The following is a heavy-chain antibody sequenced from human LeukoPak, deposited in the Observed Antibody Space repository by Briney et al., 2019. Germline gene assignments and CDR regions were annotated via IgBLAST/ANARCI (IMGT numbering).Heavy chain of an antibody. J-gene: IGHJ4*02. Sequence: PGGSLRLSCAASGFTVSSNYMSWVRLAPGKGLEWVSVIYSGGSTYYADSVKGRFTISRDNSKNTLYLQMNSLRAEDTAVYYCARDIYDSSGYYSDYWGQGTLVTVSS. CDR2: IYSGGST. CDR1: GFTVSSNY. D-gene: IGHD3-22*01. V-gene: IGHV3-53*01. CDR3: ARDIYDSSGYYSDY.